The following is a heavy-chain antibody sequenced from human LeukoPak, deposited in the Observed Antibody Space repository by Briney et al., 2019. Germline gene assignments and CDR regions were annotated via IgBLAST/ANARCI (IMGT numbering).Heavy chain of an antibody. CDR1: GFTFSNAW. D-gene: IGHD1-26*01. J-gene: IGHJ6*02. Sequence: PGGSLRLSCAASGFTFSNAWMSWVRQAPGKGLEWVGRIKSKTDGGTTDYAAPVKGRFTISRDDSKNTLYLQMNSLKTEDTAVYYCTTEEDSGSYYYYYYGMDVWGQGTTVTVSS. CDR2: IKSKTDGGTT. CDR3: TTEEDSGSYYYYYYGMDV. V-gene: IGHV3-15*01.